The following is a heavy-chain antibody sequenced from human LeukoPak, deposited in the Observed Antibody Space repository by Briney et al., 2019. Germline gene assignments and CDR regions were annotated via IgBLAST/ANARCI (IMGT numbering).Heavy chain of an antibody. CDR2: ISSSGSTI. D-gene: IGHD2-15*01. CDR3: ARAGLKPRGDCSGGSCYSQYYYYYYMDV. J-gene: IGHJ6*03. V-gene: IGHV3-11*01. CDR1: GFTFSDYY. Sequence: GGSLRLSCAASGFTFSDYYMSWIRQAPGKGLEWVSYISSSGSTIYYADSVKGRFTISRDNAKNSLYLQMNSLRAEDTAVYYCARAGLKPRGDCSGGSCYSQYYYYYYMDVWGKGTTVTVSS.